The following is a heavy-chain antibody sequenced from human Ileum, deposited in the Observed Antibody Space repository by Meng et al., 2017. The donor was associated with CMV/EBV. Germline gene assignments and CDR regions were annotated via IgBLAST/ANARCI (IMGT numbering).Heavy chain of an antibody. CDR2: IIPIFGTA. D-gene: IGHD2-2*01. J-gene: IGHJ4*01. CDR1: GGTFSSYA. CDR3: AIDPRDIVVVPAAIDKGYYFDY. V-gene: IGHV1-69*05. Sequence: SVTVSCKASGGTFSSYAISWVRQAPGQGLEWMGGIIPIFGTANYAQKFQGRVTITTDESTSTAYMELSSLRSEDTAVYYCAIDPRDIVVVPAAIDKGYYFDYWGHGTLVTGAS.